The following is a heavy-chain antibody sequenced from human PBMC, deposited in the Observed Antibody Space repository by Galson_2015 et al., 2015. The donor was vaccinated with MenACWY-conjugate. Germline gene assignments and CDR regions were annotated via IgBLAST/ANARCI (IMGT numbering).Heavy chain of an antibody. CDR3: ARDVRAAAANWFDP. V-gene: IGHV3-66*01. CDR2: IYSGGST. J-gene: IGHJ5*02. CDR1: GFTVSSNY. D-gene: IGHD6-13*01. Sequence: SLRLSCSASGFTVSSNYMSWVRQAPGKGLEWVSVIYSGGSTYYADSVKGRFTISRDNSKNTLYLQMNSLRAEDTAVYYCARDVRAAAANWFDPWGQGTLVTVSS.